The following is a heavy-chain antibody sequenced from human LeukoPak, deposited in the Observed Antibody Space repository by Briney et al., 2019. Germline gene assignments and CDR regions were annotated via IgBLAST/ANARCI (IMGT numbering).Heavy chain of an antibody. Sequence: GESLKISCKGSGYSFTSYWIGWVRQMPGKGLEWMGIIYPGDSDTRYSPSFQGQVTISADKSISTAYLQWSSLKASDTAMYYCARYGRPAAVIDHLDYWGQGTLVTVSS. D-gene: IGHD2/OR15-2a*01. CDR3: ARYGRPAAVIDHLDY. CDR2: IYPGDSDT. CDR1: GYSFTSYW. J-gene: IGHJ4*02. V-gene: IGHV5-51*01.